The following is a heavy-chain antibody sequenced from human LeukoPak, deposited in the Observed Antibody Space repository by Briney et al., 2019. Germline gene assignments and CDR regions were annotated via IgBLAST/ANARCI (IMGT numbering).Heavy chain of an antibody. D-gene: IGHD3-9*01. CDR3: ARNYFDSLTGYSREP. CDR2: FYYSGST. Sequence: SETLSLTCTVTGGSFTTYYWRWIRQPPGQGLEWIGHFYYSGSTTYNPSLKSRVTFSVDTSRNQFPLKLSSVTAADTAVYYCARNYFDSLTGYSREPWGQGTLVTVSS. CDR1: GGSFTTYY. J-gene: IGHJ5*02. V-gene: IGHV4-59*12.